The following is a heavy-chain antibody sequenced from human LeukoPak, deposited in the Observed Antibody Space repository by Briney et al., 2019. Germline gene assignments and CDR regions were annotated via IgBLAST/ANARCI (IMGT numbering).Heavy chain of an antibody. CDR1: GGSISSYY. CDR2: IYYSGST. D-gene: IGHD2-2*03. J-gene: IGHJ6*03. CDR3: ARGQVDIVVVPASYYYYMDV. Sequence: SETLSLTCTVSGGSISSYYWSWIRQPPGKGLEWIGYIYYSGSTNYNPSLKSRVTISVDTSKNQFSLKLGSVTAADTAVYYCARGQVDIVVVPASYYYYMDVWGKGTTVTVSS. V-gene: IGHV4-59*01.